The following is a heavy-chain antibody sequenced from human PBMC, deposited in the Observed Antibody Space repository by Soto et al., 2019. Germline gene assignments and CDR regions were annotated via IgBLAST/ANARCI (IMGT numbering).Heavy chain of an antibody. D-gene: IGHD6-13*01. J-gene: IGHJ6*02. Sequence: PGQSLKISCKGSGYSFTTYWISWVRQMPGKGMEWMGRIDPSDSYTNYSPSFQGDVTISAEKSISTAYLQWSSLKASDTAMHYCARHERSCLYHHYHSYSTDVSGQGTTGTV. CDR2: IDPSDSYT. V-gene: IGHV5-10-1*01. CDR1: GYSFTTYW. CDR3: ARHERSCLYHHYHSYSTDV.